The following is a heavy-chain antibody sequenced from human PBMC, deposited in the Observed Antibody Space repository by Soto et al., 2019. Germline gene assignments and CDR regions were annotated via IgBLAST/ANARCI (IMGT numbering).Heavy chain of an antibody. Sequence: GGSLRLSCAASGFSVTSNYMTWVRQAPGKGLECVSVIYAGGNTYYPDSVKGRFTISSDNSKNTLFLQMNNLRAEDTAVYYCARVTTFYDILTSSYALNYFDYWGQGTRVTV. D-gene: IGHD3-9*01. CDR3: ARVTTFYDILTSSYALNYFDY. CDR1: GFSVTSNY. V-gene: IGHV3-53*01. CDR2: IYAGGNT. J-gene: IGHJ4*02.